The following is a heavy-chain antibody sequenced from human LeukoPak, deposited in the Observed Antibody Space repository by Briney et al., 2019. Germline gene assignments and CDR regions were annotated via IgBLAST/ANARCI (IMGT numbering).Heavy chain of an antibody. CDR2: IYYSGST. CDR3: ASHGDYVWGSYRSSDY. V-gene: IGHV4-59*01. D-gene: IGHD3-16*02. J-gene: IGHJ4*02. Sequence: SETLSLTCTVSGGSISSYYWSWIRQPPGKGLEWIGYIYYSGSTNYNPSLKSRVTISVDTSKNQFSLKLSSVTAADTAVYYCASHGDYVWGSYRSSDYWGQGTLVTVSS. CDR1: GGSISSYY.